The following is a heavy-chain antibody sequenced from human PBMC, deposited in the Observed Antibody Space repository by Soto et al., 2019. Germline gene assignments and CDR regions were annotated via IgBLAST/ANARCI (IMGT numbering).Heavy chain of an antibody. Sequence: LRLSCAASGFPLSSYWMGWVRQAPGKGLEWVANIKTEGSETYYVDSVKGRFTIARDNDRNLLSLQMDSLRAEDTAIYYCARVLSWGWFGPWGQGTLVTVSS. V-gene: IGHV3-7*01. CDR2: IKTEGSET. J-gene: IGHJ5*02. CDR1: GFPLSSYW. D-gene: IGHD1-26*01. CDR3: ARVLSWGWFGP.